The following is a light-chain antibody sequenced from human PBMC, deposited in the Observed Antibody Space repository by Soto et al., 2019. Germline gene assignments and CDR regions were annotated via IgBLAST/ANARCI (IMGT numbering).Light chain of an antibody. CDR2: GAS. V-gene: IGKV3-20*01. Sequence: EIVLTQSPGTLSLSPGERVTLSCRASQSVSSSYLAWYQQKPGQAPRLLIYGASSRATGIPDRFSGSGSGTDFTLTISRLEPEDFAVYYCQQYDSSPYTFGQGTKLEIK. CDR3: QQYDSSPYT. CDR1: QSVSSSY. J-gene: IGKJ2*01.